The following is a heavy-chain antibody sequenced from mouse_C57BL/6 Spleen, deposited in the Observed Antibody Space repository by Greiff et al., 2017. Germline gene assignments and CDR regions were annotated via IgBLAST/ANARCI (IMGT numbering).Heavy chain of an antibody. CDR2: IDPSDSET. J-gene: IGHJ2*01. CDR3: ASPLFDY. CDR1: GYAFSSSW. V-gene: IGHV1-52*01. Sequence: VQGVESGPELVKPGASVKISCKASGYAFSSSWMNWVKQRPIQGLEWIGNIDPSDSETHYNQKFKDKATLTVDKSSSTAYMQLSSLTSEDSAVYYCASPLFDYWGQGTTLTVSS.